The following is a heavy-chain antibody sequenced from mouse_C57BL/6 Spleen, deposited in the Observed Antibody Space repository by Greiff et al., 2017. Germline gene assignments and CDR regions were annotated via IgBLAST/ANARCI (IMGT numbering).Heavy chain of an antibody. CDR2: IYPGSGNT. Sequence: QVQLKESGAELVRPGASVKLSCKASGYTFTDYYINWVKQRPGQGLEWIARIYPGSGNTYYNEKFKGKATLTAEKSSSTAYMHLSSLTSEDSAVYFCARGNYRDYAMDYWGQGTSVTVSS. CDR3: ARGNYRDYAMDY. D-gene: IGHD2-14*01. CDR1: GYTFTDYY. V-gene: IGHV1-76*01. J-gene: IGHJ4*01.